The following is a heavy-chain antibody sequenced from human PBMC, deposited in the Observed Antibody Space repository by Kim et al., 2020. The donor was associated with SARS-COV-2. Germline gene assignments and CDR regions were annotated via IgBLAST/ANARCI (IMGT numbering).Heavy chain of an antibody. CDR1: GFTFSSYA. CDR2: ISYDGSNK. CDR3: ARELPRATIIYYYYYGMDV. V-gene: IGHV3-30-3*01. J-gene: IGHJ6*02. Sequence: GGSLRLSCAASGFTFSSYAMHWVRQAPGKGLEWVAVISYDGSNKYYADSVKGRFTISRDNSKNTLYLQMNSLRAEDTAVYYCARELPRATIIYYYYYGMDVWGQGTTVTVSS.